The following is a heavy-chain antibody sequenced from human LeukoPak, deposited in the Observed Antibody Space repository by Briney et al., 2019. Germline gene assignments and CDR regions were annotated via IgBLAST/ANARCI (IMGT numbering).Heavy chain of an antibody. CDR3: ARAHPYRGSYLFDP. V-gene: IGHV1-18*01. D-gene: IGHD1-26*01. CDR1: GYTFTSYG. Sequence: ASVKVSCKPSGYTFTSYGISWVRQAPGQGLEWMGWISAYNGNTNYAQKLQGRVTMTTDTSTSTADMELRSLRSDDAAVYYCARAHPYRGSYLFDPWGQGTLVTVSS. J-gene: IGHJ5*02. CDR2: ISAYNGNT.